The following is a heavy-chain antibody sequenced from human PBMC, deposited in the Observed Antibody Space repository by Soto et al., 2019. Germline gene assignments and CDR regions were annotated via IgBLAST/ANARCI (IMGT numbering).Heavy chain of an antibody. D-gene: IGHD3-22*01. V-gene: IGHV4-30-2*01. Sequence: SETLSLTCAVSGGSISSGGSSWTWIRQPPGKGLEWIGYIYHSGSTYYNPSLKSRVTISVDRSKNQFSLKLTSVTAADTAVYYCARGAVVNFDSWGQGTLVTSPQ. CDR2: IYHSGST. J-gene: IGHJ4*02. CDR3: ARGAVVNFDS. CDR1: GGSISSGGSS.